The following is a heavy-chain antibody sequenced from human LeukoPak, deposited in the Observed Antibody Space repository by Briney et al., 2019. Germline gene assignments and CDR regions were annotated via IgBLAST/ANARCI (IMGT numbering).Heavy chain of an antibody. CDR2: ITHSGST. CDR1: GASSSGYN. Sequence: SQTPSLTCAAYGASSSGYNWSWSRQPPWKRLECIGEITHSGSTNYNPSLKIRVPISLYTSNNHSSPQPSSVPASYPAVYYCARTPLPRARRWFAPWGQGTLVTVSS. V-gene: IGHV4-34*01. CDR3: ARTPLPRARRWFAP. J-gene: IGHJ5*02.